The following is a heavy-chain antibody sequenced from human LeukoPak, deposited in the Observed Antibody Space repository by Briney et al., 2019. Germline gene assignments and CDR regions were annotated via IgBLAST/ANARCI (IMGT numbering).Heavy chain of an antibody. CDR1: GGSISSSSYD. Sequence: WETLSLTRTVSGGSISSSSYDWGWIRQPRGKGLEWIGSIYYSGSTYSHPSLKSRITISVETSKNQFSLKLSSVTAANTAVYYCARSLYYYYSSGYPTHDAFDIWGQGTMVTVSS. CDR3: ARSLYYYYSSGYPTHDAFDI. CDR2: IYYSGST. D-gene: IGHD3-22*01. V-gene: IGHV4-39*07. J-gene: IGHJ3*02.